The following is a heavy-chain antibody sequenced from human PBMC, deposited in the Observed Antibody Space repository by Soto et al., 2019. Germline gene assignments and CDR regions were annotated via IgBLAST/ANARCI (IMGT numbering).Heavy chain of an antibody. V-gene: IGHV3-21*01. D-gene: IGHD1-7*01. CDR2: ISYSSRYI. J-gene: IGHJ4*02. CDR1: GFTFSNYN. Sequence: EVQLVESGGGLVKPGGSLRLSCAASGFTFSNYNMNWVRQAPGKGLEWVSSISYSSRYIYYADSVKGRFNISRDNAKNSVYLEMNSLRAEDTALYYCVRDREELLDYWGQGTLVTVSS. CDR3: VRDREELLDY.